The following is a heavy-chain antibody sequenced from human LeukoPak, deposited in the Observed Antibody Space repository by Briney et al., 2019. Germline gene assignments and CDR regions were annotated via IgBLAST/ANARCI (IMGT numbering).Heavy chain of an antibody. CDR1: GGTFSSYA. J-gene: IGHJ3*02. D-gene: IGHD3-9*01. CDR2: IIPIFGTA. V-gene: IGHV1-69*05. CDR3: ARAKGERYFHLVPAFDI. Sequence: SVKVSCKASGGTFSSYAISWVRQAPGQGLEWMGRIIPIFGTANYAQKFQGRVTITTDESTSTAYMELSSLRSEDTAVYYCARAKGERYFHLVPAFDIWGQGTMVTVSS.